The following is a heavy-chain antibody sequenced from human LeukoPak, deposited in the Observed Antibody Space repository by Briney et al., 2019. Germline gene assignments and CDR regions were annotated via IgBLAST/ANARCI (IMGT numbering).Heavy chain of an antibody. D-gene: IGHD2-15*01. V-gene: IGHV1-46*01. CDR3: ARGLREIVVVAAIGY. Sequence: EASVKVSCKASGYTFTSYYMHWVRQAPGQGLEWMGIINPSGGSTSYAQKFQGRVTMTRDMSTSTVYMELSSLRSEDTAVYYCARGLREIVVVAAIGYWGQGTLVTVSS. CDR2: INPSGGST. CDR1: GYTFTSYY. J-gene: IGHJ4*02.